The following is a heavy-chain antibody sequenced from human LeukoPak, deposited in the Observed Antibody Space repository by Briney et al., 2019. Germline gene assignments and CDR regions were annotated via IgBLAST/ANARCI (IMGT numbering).Heavy chain of an antibody. Sequence: GGSLRLSCAASGFSFSSYAMSWVRQAPGKGLEWVSSISASGDSTYYADSVKGRFTISRDNSNNTVHLQMNSLRAEDTALYYRAKGGGEGFYYWGQGALVTVSS. CDR3: AKGGGEGFYY. J-gene: IGHJ4*02. V-gene: IGHV3-23*01. D-gene: IGHD3-16*01. CDR1: GFSFSSYA. CDR2: ISASGDST.